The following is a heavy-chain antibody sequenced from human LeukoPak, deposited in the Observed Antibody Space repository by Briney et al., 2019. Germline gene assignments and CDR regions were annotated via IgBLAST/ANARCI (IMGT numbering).Heavy chain of an antibody. CDR1: GFTFSSYG. CDR3: AKDYSSSPYYYYGMDV. J-gene: IGHJ6*02. V-gene: IGHV3-30*18. CDR2: ISYDGSNK. Sequence: GGSLRLSCAASGFTFSSYGMHWVRQAPGKGLEWVAAISYDGSNKYYADSVKGRFTISRDNSKNTLFLQMNSLRAEDTAVYYCAKDYSSSPYYYYGMDVWGQGTTVTVSS. D-gene: IGHD6-6*01.